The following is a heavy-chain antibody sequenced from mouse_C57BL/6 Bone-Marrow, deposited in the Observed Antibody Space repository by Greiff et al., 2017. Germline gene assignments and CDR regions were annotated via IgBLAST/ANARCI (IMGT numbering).Heavy chain of an antibody. CDR1: GYTFTSYG. Sequence: QVQLQQPGAELVKPGASVKLSCKASGYTFTSYGISWVKQRPGQGLEWIGEIYPRSGNTYYNEKFKGKATLTADKSSSTAYMELRSLTSEDSAVYFCARGDSPCWGQGTLVTVSA. CDR2: IYPRSGNT. J-gene: IGHJ3*01. V-gene: IGHV1-81*01. CDR3: ARGDSPC. D-gene: IGHD3-3*01.